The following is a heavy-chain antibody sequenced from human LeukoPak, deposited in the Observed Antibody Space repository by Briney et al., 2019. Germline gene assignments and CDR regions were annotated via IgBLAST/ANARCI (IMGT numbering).Heavy chain of an antibody. D-gene: IGHD3-10*01. J-gene: IGHJ4*02. V-gene: IGHV3-23*01. Sequence: GGSLRLSCAASGFTFSSYGMSWVRQAPGKGLECISGFSGSGGSTYYADSVKGRFTISRDNSKNTLYLQMNSLRAEDTAVYYCARVYHEFLGVTYYGSGSPGGHIDYWGQGTLVTVSS. CDR1: GFTFSSYG. CDR2: FSGSGGST. CDR3: ARVYHEFLGVTYYGSGSPGGHIDY.